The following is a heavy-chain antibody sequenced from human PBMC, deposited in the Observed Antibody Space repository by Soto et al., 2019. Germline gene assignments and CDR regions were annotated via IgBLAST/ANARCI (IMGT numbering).Heavy chain of an antibody. J-gene: IGHJ6*02. V-gene: IGHV3-30*18. CDR3: AKDQEEMVTPYYGMDV. CDR1: GFTFSSYG. Sequence: PGGSLRLSCGASGFTFSSYGMHWVRQAPGKGLEWVAVISYDGSNKYYADSVKGRFTISRDNSKNTLYLQMNSLRAEDTAVYYCAKDQEEMVTPYYGMDVWGQGTTVTVSS. D-gene: IGHD5-18*01. CDR2: ISYDGSNK.